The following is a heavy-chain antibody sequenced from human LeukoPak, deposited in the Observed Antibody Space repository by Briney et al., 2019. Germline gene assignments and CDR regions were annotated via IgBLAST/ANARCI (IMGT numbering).Heavy chain of an antibody. D-gene: IGHD3-16*02. Sequence: MTSETLSLTCTVSGGSISSSSYYWGWIRQPPGKGLEWIGSIYYSGSTNYNPSLKSRVTISVDTSKNQFSLKLSSVTAADTAVYYCARGDYVWGSYRPKGYYYYMDVWGKGTTVTVSS. CDR2: IYYSGST. V-gene: IGHV4-39*07. CDR1: GGSISSSSYY. CDR3: ARGDYVWGSYRPKGYYYYMDV. J-gene: IGHJ6*03.